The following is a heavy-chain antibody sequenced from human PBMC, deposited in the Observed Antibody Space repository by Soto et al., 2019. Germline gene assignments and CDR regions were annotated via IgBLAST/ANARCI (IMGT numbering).Heavy chain of an antibody. D-gene: IGHD4-17*01. V-gene: IGHV4-31*03. CDR2: IYYSGST. J-gene: IGHJ6*02. CDR3: ARAQGWGDYGGNSYYYGMDV. Sequence: SETLSLTCTVSGGSISSGGYYWSWIRQHPGKGLEWIGYIYYSGSTYYNPSLKSRVTISVDTSKNQFSLKLSSVTAADTAVYYCARAQGWGDYGGNSYYYGMDVWGQGTTVTVSS. CDR1: GGSISSGGYY.